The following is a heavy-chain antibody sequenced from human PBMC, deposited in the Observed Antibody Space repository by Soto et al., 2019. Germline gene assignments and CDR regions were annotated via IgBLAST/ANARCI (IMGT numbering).Heavy chain of an antibody. CDR1: GDSLKNHY. CDR2: IYDSGST. J-gene: IGHJ6*02. CDR3: ARGGPVQLWMMDV. D-gene: IGHD5-18*01. V-gene: IGHV4-59*11. Sequence: PSEALSLTCSVSGDSLKNHYWAWIRHSPGKGLEWIGNIYDSGSTNYSPALKSRVTVSVDRSKSQFSLRLTSVTAADTAVYFCARGGPVQLWMMDVWGQGITVTVSS.